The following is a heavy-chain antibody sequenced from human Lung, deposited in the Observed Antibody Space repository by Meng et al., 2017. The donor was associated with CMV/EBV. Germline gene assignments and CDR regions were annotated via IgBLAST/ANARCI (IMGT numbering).Heavy chain of an antibody. CDR1: GFNLNTHS. V-gene: IGHV3-30*09. CDR3: ATSRLQLDAVDL. CDR2: FSSDITNP. Sequence: GGSLRLXXVASGFNLNTHSGHWVRQAPGKGLEWLAVFSSDITNPYYADSVRGRFAVSRDDFRKSLYLQMNDLTPEDTAVYYCATSRLQLDAVDLWGQGTLVTVSS. D-gene: IGHD2-2*01. J-gene: IGHJ3*01.